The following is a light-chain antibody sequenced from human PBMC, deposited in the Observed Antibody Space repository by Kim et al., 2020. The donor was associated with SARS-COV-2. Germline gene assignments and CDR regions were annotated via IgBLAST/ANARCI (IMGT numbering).Light chain of an antibody. CDR1: QSDSSN. V-gene: IGKV3D-15*01. CDR3: QQYNKWMYT. Sequence: EIVMTQSPATLSVSQGERATLSCRASQSDSSNLAWYQKKPGQAPRLVIYGASTRAAGVPARFSGSVSGAEFTLTISNLQPEDCAVYYCQQYNKWMYTFGQGTKLEI. J-gene: IGKJ2*01. CDR2: GAS.